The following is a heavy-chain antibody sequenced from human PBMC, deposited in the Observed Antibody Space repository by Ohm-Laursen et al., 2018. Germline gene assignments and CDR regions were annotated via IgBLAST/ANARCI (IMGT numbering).Heavy chain of an antibody. D-gene: IGHD6-19*01. CDR1: GFTFSNYG. Sequence: SLRLSCAASGFTFSNYGMHWVRQAPGKGLEWVSGISWNSGSIGYADSVKGRFTISRDNAKNSLYLQMNSLRTEDTALYYCAKADSIAVAGNVPTLFDPWGQGTLVTVSS. V-gene: IGHV3-9*01. CDR2: ISWNSGSI. J-gene: IGHJ5*02. CDR3: AKADSIAVAGNVPTLFDP.